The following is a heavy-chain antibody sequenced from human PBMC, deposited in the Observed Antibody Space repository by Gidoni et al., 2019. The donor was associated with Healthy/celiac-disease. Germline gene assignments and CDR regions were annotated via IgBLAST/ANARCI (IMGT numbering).Heavy chain of an antibody. D-gene: IGHD6-19*01. CDR1: GFAFSDYY. CDR3: ARARSVAEFDY. Sequence: QVQLVESGGGLVKPGGSLRLSCAASGFAFSDYYMSWIRQAPGKGLEWVSFITRSGNTIYFAGSVNGRFTISRDNAKNSLFLQMNSLRAEDTAIYYCARARSVAEFDYWGQGTLVTVSS. J-gene: IGHJ4*02. V-gene: IGHV3-11*01. CDR2: ITRSGNTI.